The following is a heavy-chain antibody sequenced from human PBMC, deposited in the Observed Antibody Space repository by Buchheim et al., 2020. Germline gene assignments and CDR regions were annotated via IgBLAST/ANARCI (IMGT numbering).Heavy chain of an antibody. D-gene: IGHD3-10*01. CDR2: INHSGST. V-gene: IGHV4-34*01. CDR3: ARVRGLLWFGELFSYYYYGMDV. Sequence: QVQLQQWGAGLLKPSETLSLTCAVYGGSFSGYYWSWIRQPPGKGLEWIGEINHSGSTNYNPSLKSRGNISVDQSKNQFSLKLSSVTAADTAVYYCARVRGLLWFGELFSYYYYGMDVWGQGTT. J-gene: IGHJ6*02. CDR1: GGSFSGYY.